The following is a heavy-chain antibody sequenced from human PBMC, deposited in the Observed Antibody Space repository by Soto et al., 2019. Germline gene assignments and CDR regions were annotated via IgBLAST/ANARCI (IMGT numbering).Heavy chain of an antibody. CDR3: AKDRLAGNFDY. Sequence: SGGSLRFSCAASGFTFNNYAMNWVRQAPGKGLEWVATISATGGSTYYADSVKGRFTISRDNSKNTLYLQMNGLRVEDTAVYYCAKDRLAGNFDYWGQGTQVTVSS. CDR1: GFTFNNYA. J-gene: IGHJ4*02. CDR2: ISATGGST. V-gene: IGHV3-23*01.